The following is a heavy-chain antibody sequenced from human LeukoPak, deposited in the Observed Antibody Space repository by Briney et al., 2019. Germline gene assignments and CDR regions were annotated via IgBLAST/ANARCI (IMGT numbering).Heavy chain of an antibody. Sequence: SETLSLTCSVSGGSISSYYWSWIRQPPGKGLEWIGYSFYSGSTNYNPSLKSRGTISLDTSKNQFSLKLSSVTAADTAVYYCARHLGSGSYYPYGMDVWGQGTTVTVSS. CDR1: GGSISSYY. V-gene: IGHV4-59*08. CDR2: SFYSGST. CDR3: ARHLGSGSYYPYGMDV. J-gene: IGHJ6*02. D-gene: IGHD3-10*01.